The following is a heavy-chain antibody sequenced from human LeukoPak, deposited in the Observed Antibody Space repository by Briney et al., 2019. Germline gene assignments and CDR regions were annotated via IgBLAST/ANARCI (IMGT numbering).Heavy chain of an antibody. V-gene: IGHV3-30*18. CDR1: GFTFSSYG. CDR2: ISYDGSNK. D-gene: IGHD3-9*01. Sequence: GRSLRLSCAASGFTFSSYGMHWVRQAPGKGLEWVAVISYDGSNKYYADSVKGRFTISRDNSKNTLYLQMNSLRAEDTAVYYCAKGVRYFDWLLDYWGQGTLVTVSS. J-gene: IGHJ4*02. CDR3: AKGVRYFDWLLDY.